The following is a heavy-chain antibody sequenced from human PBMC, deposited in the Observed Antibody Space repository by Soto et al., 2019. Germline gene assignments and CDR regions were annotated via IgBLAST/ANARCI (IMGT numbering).Heavy chain of an antibody. CDR1: GGSVSSGTYY. CDR2: IYRGSP. V-gene: IGHV4-61*01. Sequence: QVQLQESGPGQVKPSETLFLTCTVSGGSVSSGTYYWSWIRQPAGKGLERMGYIYRGSPNYNPSLESRATISVDTSRTQFSLMLSSVTAADTAVYFCSRNQVLGAGYFALWGRGTLVTVSS. D-gene: IGHD2-8*02. J-gene: IGHJ2*01. CDR3: SRNQVLGAGYFAL.